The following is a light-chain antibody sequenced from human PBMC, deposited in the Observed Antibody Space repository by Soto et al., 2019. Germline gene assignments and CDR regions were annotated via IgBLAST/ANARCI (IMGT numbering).Light chain of an antibody. CDR2: KAS. CDR3: KQYKSYSWT. V-gene: IGKV1-5*03. CDR1: QSISSW. Sequence: DIQMTQSPSTLSASVGDRVTITCRASQSISSWLAWYQQKPGKAPKLLIYKASSLESGVPSRFSGSGSGTEFTLTISSLKPDDFATYYCKQYKSYSWTFGQGTKVEIK. J-gene: IGKJ1*01.